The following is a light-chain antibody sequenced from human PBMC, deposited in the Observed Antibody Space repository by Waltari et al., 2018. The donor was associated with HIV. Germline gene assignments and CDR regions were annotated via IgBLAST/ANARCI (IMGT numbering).Light chain of an antibody. J-gene: IGKJ5*01. V-gene: IGKV4-1*01. CDR3: QQYYSTIT. CDR1: QSVLYNSKNKVY. CDR2: WAS. Sequence: DIVMTQSPDSLAVSLGERATINCRSSQSVLYNSKNKVYLAWYQQKPGHALKLLIYWASTRDSGVPDRCSGSGSGTDVTLNISSLQAEDVAVYYCQQYYSTITFGQGTRLEIK.